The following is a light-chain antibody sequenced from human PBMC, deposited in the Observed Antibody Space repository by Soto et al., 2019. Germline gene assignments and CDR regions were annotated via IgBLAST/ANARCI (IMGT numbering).Light chain of an antibody. CDR3: CSYAGSSTSWV. J-gene: IGLJ3*02. Sequence: QSALTQPPSVSGSPGQSVTISCTGTSSDVGSYNRVSWYQQPPGTAPKLMIYEVSNRPSGVPDRFSGSKSGNTASLTISGLQAEDEADYYCCSYAGSSTSWVFGGGTKLTVL. V-gene: IGLV2-18*02. CDR1: SSDVGSYNR. CDR2: EVS.